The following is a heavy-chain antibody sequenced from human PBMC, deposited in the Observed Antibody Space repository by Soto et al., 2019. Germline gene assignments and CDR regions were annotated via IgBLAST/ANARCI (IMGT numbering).Heavy chain of an antibody. CDR1: GGSISSGGYS. J-gene: IGHJ6*02. CDR2: IYHSGST. Sequence: SETLSLTCAVSGGSISSGGYSWSWIRQPPGKGLEWIGYIYHSGSTYYNPSLKSRVTISVDRSKNQFSLKLSSVTAADTAAYYCARRSALPTYYKTVDVWGQGTTVTVSS. D-gene: IGHD3-10*01. V-gene: IGHV4-30-2*01. CDR3: ARRSALPTYYKTVDV.